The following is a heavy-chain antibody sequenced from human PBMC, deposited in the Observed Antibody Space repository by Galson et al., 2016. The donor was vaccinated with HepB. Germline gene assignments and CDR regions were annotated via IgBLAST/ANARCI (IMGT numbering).Heavy chain of an antibody. Sequence: SLRLSCAASGFTFSYYGMHWVRQAPGKGLDWVTVISYDGSNKYYADSVKGRFIISRDNSKNTLYLQMNSLRAEDTAVYYCAKDRTGGYSYGNRYYFYGMDVWGQGTTVSVS. V-gene: IGHV3-30*18. CDR2: ISYDGSNK. D-gene: IGHD5-18*01. J-gene: IGHJ6*02. CDR1: GFTFSYYG. CDR3: AKDRTGGYSYGNRYYFYGMDV.